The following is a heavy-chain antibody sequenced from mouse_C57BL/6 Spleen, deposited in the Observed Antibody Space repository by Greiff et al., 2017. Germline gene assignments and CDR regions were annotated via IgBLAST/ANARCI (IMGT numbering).Heavy chain of an antibody. CDR2: IRNKANGYTT. J-gene: IGHJ1*03. CDR1: GFTFTDYY. Sequence: DVKLVESGGGLVQPGGSLSLSCAASGFTFTDYYMSWVRQPPGKALEWLGFIRNKANGYTTEYSASVKGRFTISRDNSQSILYLQMNALRAEDSGTYYCARWVGGYYGGYFDVWGTGTTVTVSS. D-gene: IGHD1-1*01. CDR3: ARWVGGYYGGYFDV. V-gene: IGHV7-3*01.